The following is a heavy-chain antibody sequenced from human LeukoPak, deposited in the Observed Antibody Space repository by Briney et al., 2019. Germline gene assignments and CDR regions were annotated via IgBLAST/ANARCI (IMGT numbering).Heavy chain of an antibody. V-gene: IGHV3-48*03. CDR3: AREIKREQPHFDY. CDR1: GFTFSSYE. D-gene: IGHD1-26*01. J-gene: IGHJ4*02. CDR2: ISSSGSTI. Sequence: PGGSLRLSCAASGFTFSSYEMNWVRQAPGKGLEWVSYISSSGSTIYYADSVKGRFTISRDNAKNSLYLQMNSLRAEDTAVYYCAREIKREQPHFDYWRQGTLVTVSS.